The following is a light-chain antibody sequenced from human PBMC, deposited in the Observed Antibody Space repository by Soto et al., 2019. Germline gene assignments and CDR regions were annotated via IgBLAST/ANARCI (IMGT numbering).Light chain of an antibody. V-gene: IGLV2-18*02. CDR2: EVS. J-gene: IGLJ1*01. CDR3: SSYTSSSHLDV. CDR1: SSDVGSYNR. Sequence: QSALTQPPAVSGSPGQSVTISCTGTSSDVGSYNRVSWYQQPPGTAPKLMIYEVSNRPSGVPDRFSGSKSGNTASLTISGLQAENEADYSRSSYTSSSHLDVLGTGTK.